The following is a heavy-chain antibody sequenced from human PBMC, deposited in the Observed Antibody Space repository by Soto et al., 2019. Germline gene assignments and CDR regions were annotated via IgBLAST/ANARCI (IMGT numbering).Heavy chain of an antibody. CDR1: GFSFSRYG. V-gene: IGHV3-33*01. Sequence: GGSLRLSCAASGFSFSRYGMDWVRQAPGKGLEWVAVIWYDGSNKYYADSVKGRFTISRDKPKNTLYLQMNSLRPEDTAVYYCARPYYYGSGSYFPLDCWGQGTLVTVSS. J-gene: IGHJ4*02. D-gene: IGHD3-10*01. CDR2: IWYDGSNK. CDR3: ARPYYYGSGSYFPLDC.